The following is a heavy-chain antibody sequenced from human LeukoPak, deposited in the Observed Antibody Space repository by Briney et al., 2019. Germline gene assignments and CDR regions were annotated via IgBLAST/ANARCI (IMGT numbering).Heavy chain of an antibody. D-gene: IGHD6-19*01. V-gene: IGHV1-69*04. CDR1: GGTFSSYA. CDR2: IIPILGIA. J-gene: IGHJ6*02. Sequence: SVKVSCKASGGTFSSYAISWVRQAPGQGLEWMGRIIPILGIANYAQKFQGRVTITADKSTSTACMELSSLRSEDTAVYYCAYPRIAVAGFYGMDVWGQGTTVTVSS. CDR3: AYPRIAVAGFYGMDV.